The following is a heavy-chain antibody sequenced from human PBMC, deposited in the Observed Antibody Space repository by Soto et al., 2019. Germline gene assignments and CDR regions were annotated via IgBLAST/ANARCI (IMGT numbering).Heavy chain of an antibody. D-gene: IGHD3-22*01. CDR3: ARVRWYYDSSGYYSDP. J-gene: IGHJ5*02. Sequence: GASVKGSCKTSGGTFSSYAISWVRQAPGQGLEWMGGIIPIFGTANYAQKFQGRVTIAADESTSTAYMELSSLRSEDTAVYYCARVRWYYDSSGYYSDPWGQGTLVTSPQ. CDR1: GGTFSSYA. V-gene: IGHV1-69*13. CDR2: IIPIFGTA.